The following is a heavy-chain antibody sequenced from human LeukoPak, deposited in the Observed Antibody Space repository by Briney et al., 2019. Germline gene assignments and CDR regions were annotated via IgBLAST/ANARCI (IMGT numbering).Heavy chain of an antibody. CDR2: IYYSGTT. V-gene: IGHV4-59*01. CDR1: GGPISNYY. CDR3: AKDVNGDYDY. J-gene: IGHJ4*02. Sequence: SETLSLTCTVSGGPISNYYWSWIRQIPGKGLEWIGNIYYSGTTNYNPSLKSRVTISVDTSKNQISLKLSSVTAADTAVYYCAKDVNGDYDYWGQRTLVTVSS. D-gene: IGHD4-17*01.